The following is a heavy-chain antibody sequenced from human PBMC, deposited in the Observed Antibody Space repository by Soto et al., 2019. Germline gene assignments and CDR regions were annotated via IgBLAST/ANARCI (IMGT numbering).Heavy chain of an antibody. Sequence: QVQLEVSGGGVVQPGRSLRLSCKGSGFTFSSYARQWVRQAPGKGLEWVAAISDDGTNKHTADSVKGRFTISRDNSRNTVYLQVNSLRVEDTAVYYCVRRLTNTVTAMGYWGQGTPVTVSS. CDR3: VRRLTNTVTAMGY. V-gene: IGHV3-30-3*01. CDR1: GFTFSSYA. D-gene: IGHD2-21*02. J-gene: IGHJ4*02. CDR2: ISDDGTNK.